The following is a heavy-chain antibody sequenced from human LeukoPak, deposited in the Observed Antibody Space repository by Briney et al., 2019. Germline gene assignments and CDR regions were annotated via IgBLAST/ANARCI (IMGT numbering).Heavy chain of an antibody. CDR2: INQSGKT. Sequence: SETLSLTCAVSGGSFGGYYCSWIRQAPGKGLEWLGEINQSGKTNYIPFLESRVTISRGTPTNQFSLWLSSVTAADTAIYYCARGGSAWHIDSWGKGILVTVSS. V-gene: IGHV4-34*01. CDR1: GGSFGGYY. D-gene: IGHD6-25*01. J-gene: IGHJ4*02. CDR3: ARGGSAWHIDS.